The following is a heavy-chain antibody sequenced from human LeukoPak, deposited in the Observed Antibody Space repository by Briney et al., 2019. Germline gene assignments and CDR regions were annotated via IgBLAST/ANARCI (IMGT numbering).Heavy chain of an antibody. CDR2: INHSGST. CDR1: GGSFSGYY. Sequence: SETLSLTCAVYGGSFSGYYWSWIRQPPGKGLEWIGEINHSGSTNYNPSLKSRVTTSVDTSKNQFSLKLSSVTAADTAVYYCARAVGSSVYYNYWGQGTLVTVSS. V-gene: IGHV4-34*01. J-gene: IGHJ4*02. CDR3: ARAVGSSVYYNY. D-gene: IGHD3-22*01.